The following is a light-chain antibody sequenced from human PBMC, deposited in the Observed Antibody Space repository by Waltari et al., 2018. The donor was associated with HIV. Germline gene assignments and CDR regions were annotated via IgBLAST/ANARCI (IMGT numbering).Light chain of an antibody. CDR3: QVWDTTTDQWV. CDR1: HIVSKS. Sequence: SYVLTQPPSVSVDPGETARITCGGTHIVSKSVQWYQQKPGQAPVLVIYDDNDRTSGIPERFSGSSSGNTATLTISRVEAGDEADYYCQVWDTTTDQWVFGGGTELAVL. V-gene: IGLV3-21*04. J-gene: IGLJ3*02. CDR2: DDN.